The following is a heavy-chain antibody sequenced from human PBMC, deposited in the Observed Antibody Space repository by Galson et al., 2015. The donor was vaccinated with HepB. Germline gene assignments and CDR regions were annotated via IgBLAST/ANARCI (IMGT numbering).Heavy chain of an antibody. Sequence: SLRLSCAASGFTFSYYAMSWARQAPGKGLEWISAITPSGDNTYSADSMKGRFTISSDNSRNTLFLQMNSLSAGDTAIYFCAKVFPEKTDGWYRQALYYFDSWGQGTRVTVSS. CDR3: AKVFPEKTDGWYRQALYYFDS. D-gene: IGHD6-19*01. CDR2: ITPSGDNT. CDR1: GFTFSYYA. V-gene: IGHV3-23*01. J-gene: IGHJ4*02.